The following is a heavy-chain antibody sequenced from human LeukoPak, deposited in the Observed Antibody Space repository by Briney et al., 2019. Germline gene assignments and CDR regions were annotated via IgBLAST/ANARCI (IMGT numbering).Heavy chain of an antibody. CDR2: INDNGGQR. CDR1: GFAFNNYA. Sequence: PGGSLRLSCAASGFAFNNYAMTWVRQAPGKGLEWVSNINDNGGQRHYTDSVKGRFTISRDNSKNTLFLQMESLRAEDTAVYYCAITQWKVGAADYFDYWGQGILVTVSS. J-gene: IGHJ4*02. CDR3: AITQWKVGAADYFDY. V-gene: IGHV3-23*01. D-gene: IGHD1-26*01.